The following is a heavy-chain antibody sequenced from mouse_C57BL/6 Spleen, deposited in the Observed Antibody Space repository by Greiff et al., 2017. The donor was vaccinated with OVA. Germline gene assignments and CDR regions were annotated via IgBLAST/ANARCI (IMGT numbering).Heavy chain of an antibody. V-gene: IGHV1-55*01. D-gene: IGHD6-1*01. J-gene: IGHJ4*01. CDR1: GYTFTSYW. Sequence: VQLQQPGAELVKPGASVKMSCKASGYTFTSYWITWVKQRPGQGLEWIGDIYPGSGSTNYNEKFKSKATLTVDTSSSTAYRQRSSRTSEDSAVYYCARPSWAMDYGGQGTSVTVSS. CDR2: IYPGSGST. CDR3: ARPSWAMDY.